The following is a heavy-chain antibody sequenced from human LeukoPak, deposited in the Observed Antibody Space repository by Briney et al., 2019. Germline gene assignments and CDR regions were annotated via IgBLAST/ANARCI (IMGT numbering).Heavy chain of an antibody. D-gene: IGHD2-8*02. CDR3: AKDPGASVSGFHMDV. Sequence: GGSLRLSCAASGFTFRNYGMHWVRQATGKGLEWVSFIWSDGNNRFYADSVKGRFTISRDNSNNMLYLRMDTLRSEDTGLYYCAKDPGASVSGFHMDVWGKGTTVIVSS. CDR2: IWSDGNNR. V-gene: IGHV3-30*02. CDR1: GFTFRNYG. J-gene: IGHJ6*03.